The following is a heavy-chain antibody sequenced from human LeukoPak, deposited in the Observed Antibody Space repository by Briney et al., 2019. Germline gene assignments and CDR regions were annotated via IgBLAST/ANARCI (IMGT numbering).Heavy chain of an antibody. D-gene: IGHD5-12*01. CDR2: IYYSGST. CDR3: ARRRYSGYDTDYGDLDYFDY. CDR1: GGSISSYY. V-gene: IGHV4-59*12. J-gene: IGHJ4*02. Sequence: PSETLSLTCTVSGGSISSYYWSWIRQPPGKGLEWIGYIYYSGSTNYNPSLKSRVTISVDTSKNQFSLKLSSVTAADTAVYYCARRRYSGYDTDYGDLDYFDYWGQGTLVTVSS.